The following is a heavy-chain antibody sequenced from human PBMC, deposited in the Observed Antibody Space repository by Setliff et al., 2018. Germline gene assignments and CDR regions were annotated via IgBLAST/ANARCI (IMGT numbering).Heavy chain of an antibody. CDR1: RGSISSSSYY. V-gene: IGHV4-39*07. D-gene: IGHD2-2*01. J-gene: IGHJ6*03. CDR3: ARKSRNIVVVPDAVIYYCYYYMDV. Sequence: PSETLSLTCTVSRGSISSSSYYWGWIRQPPGKGLEWIGSIYYSGSTYYNPSLKSRVTISVDTSKNQFSLKLSSVTDADTAVYYCARKSRNIVVVPDAVIYYCYYYMDVWGKGTTVTVS. CDR2: IYYSGST.